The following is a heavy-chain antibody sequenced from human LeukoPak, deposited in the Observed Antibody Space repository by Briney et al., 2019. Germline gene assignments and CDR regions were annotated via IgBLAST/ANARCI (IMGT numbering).Heavy chain of an antibody. D-gene: IGHD3-22*01. V-gene: IGHV3-23*01. CDR1: GFTFSSYA. J-gene: IGHJ4*02. CDR3: AKYNYYDSSGYN. Sequence: GGSLRLSCAASGFTFSSYAMSWVRQAPGKGLEWVSAISGSVGSTYYADSVKGRFTISRDNSKNTLYLQMNSLRAEDTAVYYCAKYNYYDSSGYNWGQGTLVTVSS. CDR2: ISGSVGST.